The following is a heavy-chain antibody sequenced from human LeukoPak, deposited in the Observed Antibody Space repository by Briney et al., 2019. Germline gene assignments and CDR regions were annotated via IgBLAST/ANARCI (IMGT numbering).Heavy chain of an antibody. CDR3: AKGGIQLWSGFDY. D-gene: IGHD5-18*01. J-gene: IGHJ4*02. V-gene: IGHV3-21*01. CDR1: GFTFSSYS. CDR2: ISSSSSYI. Sequence: GGSLRLSCAASGFTFSSYSMNWVRQAPGKGLEWVSSISSSSSYIYYADSVKGRFTISRDNAKNSLYLQVNSLRAEDTAVYYCAKGGIQLWSGFDYWGQGTLVTVSS.